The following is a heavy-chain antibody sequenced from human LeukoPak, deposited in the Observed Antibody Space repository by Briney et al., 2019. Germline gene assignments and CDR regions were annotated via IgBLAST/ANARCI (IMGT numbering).Heavy chain of an antibody. Sequence: GGSLRLSCSASGFTFSSYGIHWVRQAPGKGLEWVAFTRYDGSNEYYSDSVKGRFTISRDNSRNTVYLQINSLEAYDTGVYYCAKDSTWIQLEGYFDYWGQGTLVTVSS. CDR2: TRYDGSNE. V-gene: IGHV3-30*02. J-gene: IGHJ4*02. CDR1: GFTFSSYG. CDR3: AKDSTWIQLEGYFDY. D-gene: IGHD5-18*01.